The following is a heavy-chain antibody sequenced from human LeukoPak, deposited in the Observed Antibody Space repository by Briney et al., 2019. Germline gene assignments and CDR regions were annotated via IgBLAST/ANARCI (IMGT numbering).Heavy chain of an antibody. Sequence: GGSLRLSCAASGFTFSSYSMNWVRQAPGKGLEWVSSISSSSSYIYYADSVKGRFTISRDNAKNTLYLQMNSLRAEDTAVYFCAGGAVRGVIWVWFDPWGQGTLVTVSS. J-gene: IGHJ5*02. CDR1: GFTFSSYS. CDR3: AGGAVRGVIWVWFDP. V-gene: IGHV3-21*01. CDR2: ISSSSSYI. D-gene: IGHD3-10*01.